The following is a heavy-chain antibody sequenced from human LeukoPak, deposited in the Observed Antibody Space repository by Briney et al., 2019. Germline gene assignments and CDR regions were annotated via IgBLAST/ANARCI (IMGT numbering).Heavy chain of an antibody. V-gene: IGHV3-7*03. CDR3: ARNVGWFRFDY. D-gene: IGHD2-15*01. J-gene: IGHJ4*02. CDR1: GFTFSNYA. Sequence: TGGSLRLSCAASGFTFSNYAMTWVRQAPGKGLEWVANIKEDGSEKYYEDSVKGRFTISRDNAKNSLYLQMNSLRAEDTAVYYCARNVGWFRFDYWGQGTLVTVSS. CDR2: IKEDGSEK.